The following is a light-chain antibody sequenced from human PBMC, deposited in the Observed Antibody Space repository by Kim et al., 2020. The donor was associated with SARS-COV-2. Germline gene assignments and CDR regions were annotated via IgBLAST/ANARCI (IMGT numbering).Light chain of an antibody. CDR2: GTS. V-gene: IGKV3-20*01. CDR1: QSVASNH. CDR3: QQYDRPPYT. Sequence: LSPGDRATLSCRASQSVASNHLAWFQQKPGQAPRLLIYGTSSRAPAIPDRLSASGSGTDFTLTISRLEPEDFAIYYCQQYDRPPYTFGQGTKLEI. J-gene: IGKJ2*01.